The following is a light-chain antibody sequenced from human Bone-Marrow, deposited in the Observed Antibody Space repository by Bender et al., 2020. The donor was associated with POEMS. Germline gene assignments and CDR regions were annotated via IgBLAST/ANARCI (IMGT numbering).Light chain of an antibody. Sequence: QSALTQPASVSGSPGQSITISCSGASSDVGGYNYFSWYQQHPGKAPKLMIYDVSTRPSGVPDRFSGSKSGNTASLTISGLQAEDETDYYCCSYAGSYTWVFGGGTKLTVL. CDR1: SSDVGGYNY. CDR3: CSYAGSYTWV. CDR2: DVS. V-gene: IGLV2-11*01. J-gene: IGLJ3*02.